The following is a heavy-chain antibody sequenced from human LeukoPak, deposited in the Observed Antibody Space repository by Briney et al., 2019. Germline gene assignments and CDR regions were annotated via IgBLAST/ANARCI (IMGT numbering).Heavy chain of an antibody. D-gene: IGHD2-2*01. CDR1: GGSISSGSYY. CDR2: IYTSGST. J-gene: IGHJ4*02. V-gene: IGHV4-61*02. Sequence: SQTLSLTCTVSGGSISSGSYYWSWIRQPAGKGLEWIGRIYTSGSTNYNPSLKSRVTISVDTSKNQFSLKLSSVTAADTAVYYCAKRTQEILVVPAAFDYWGQGTLVTVSS. CDR3: AKRTQEILVVPAAFDY.